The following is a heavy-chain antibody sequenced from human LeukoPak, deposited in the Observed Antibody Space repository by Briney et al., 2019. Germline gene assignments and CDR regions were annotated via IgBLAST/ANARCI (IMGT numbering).Heavy chain of an antibody. CDR3: ARGRVSWSRYSSSWYIRWFDP. CDR1: GGSFSGYY. Sequence: SETLSLTCAVYGGSFSGYYWSWIRQPPGKGLEWIGEINHSGSTNYNPSLKSRVTISVDTSKNQFSLKLSSVTAADTAVYYCARGRVSWSRYSSSWYIRWFDPWGQGTLVTVSS. CDR2: INHSGST. J-gene: IGHJ5*02. V-gene: IGHV4-34*01. D-gene: IGHD6-13*01.